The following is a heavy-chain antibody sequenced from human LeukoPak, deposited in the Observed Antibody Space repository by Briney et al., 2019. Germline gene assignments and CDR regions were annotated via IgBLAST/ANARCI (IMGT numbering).Heavy chain of an antibody. Sequence: ASVKVSCKVSGYTLTELSMHWVRQAPGKGLEWMGGFDPEDGETIYAQKFQGRVTMTEDTSTDTAYMGLSSLRSEDTAVYYCAGDGYNSRRFFDYWGQGTLVTVSS. V-gene: IGHV1-24*01. J-gene: IGHJ4*02. CDR3: AGDGYNSRRFFDY. CDR1: GYTLTELS. CDR2: FDPEDGET. D-gene: IGHD5-24*01.